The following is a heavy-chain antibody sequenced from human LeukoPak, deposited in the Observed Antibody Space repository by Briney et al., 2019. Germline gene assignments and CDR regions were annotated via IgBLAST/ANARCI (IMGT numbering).Heavy chain of an antibody. J-gene: IGHJ5*02. V-gene: IGHV3-23*01. CDR1: GFTFSSYS. CDR2: ISGSGGST. D-gene: IGHD2-15*01. Sequence: GALRLSCAASGFTFSSYSMSLVRQAPGKGLEWVSAISGSGGSTYYADSVKGRFTISRDNSKNTLYLQMNSLRAEDTAVYYCAKDWWQNPFIAWGQGTLVTVSS. CDR3: AKDWWQNPFIA.